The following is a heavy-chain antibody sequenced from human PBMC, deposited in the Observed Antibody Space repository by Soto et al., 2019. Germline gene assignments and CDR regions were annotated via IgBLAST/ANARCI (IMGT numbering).Heavy chain of an antibody. CDR3: ARDRLGYCSSTSCYPCWFDP. D-gene: IGHD2-2*01. Sequence: GGSLRLSCAASGFTFSSYSMNWVRQAPGKGLEWVSYISSSSSTIYYADSVKGRFTISRDNAKNSLYLQMNSLRDEDTAVYYCARDRLGYCSSTSCYPCWFDPWGQGTLVTVSS. CDR2: ISSSSSTI. CDR1: GFTFSSYS. J-gene: IGHJ5*02. V-gene: IGHV3-48*02.